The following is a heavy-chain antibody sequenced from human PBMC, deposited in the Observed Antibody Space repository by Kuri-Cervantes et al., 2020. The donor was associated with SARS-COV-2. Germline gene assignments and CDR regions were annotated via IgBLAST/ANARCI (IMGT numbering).Heavy chain of an antibody. V-gene: IGHV4-34*01. CDR2: INDSGIT. CDR1: GGSFSGTY. Sequence: SETLSLTCAVFGGSFSGTYWSWIRQPPGKGLEWIGEINDSGITNYNPSLKSRVTISVDKSKNQFSLKLSSVTAADTAVYYCARRRADYDYVWGSYRYAEGAFDIWGQGTMVTVSS. CDR3: ARRRADYDYVWGSYRYAEGAFDI. D-gene: IGHD3-16*02. J-gene: IGHJ3*02.